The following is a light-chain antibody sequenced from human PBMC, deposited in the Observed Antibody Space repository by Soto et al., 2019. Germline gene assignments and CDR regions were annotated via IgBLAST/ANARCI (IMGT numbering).Light chain of an antibody. J-gene: IGKJ5*01. CDR2: DAS. CDR1: QSISTW. CDR3: QQFHTYSSIT. V-gene: IGKV1-5*01. Sequence: DIQMTQSPSTLSASVGDRVTVTCRASQSISTWLGWYQQKPGKAPTLLIYDASSLKSGVPSRFSGSGSGTDFTLTISSLQPYDFATYYCQQFHTYSSITFGQGTRL.